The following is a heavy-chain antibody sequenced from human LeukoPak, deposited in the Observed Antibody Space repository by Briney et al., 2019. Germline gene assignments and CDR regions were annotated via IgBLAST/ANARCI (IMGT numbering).Heavy chain of an antibody. CDR3: AGGITMVRGVMGNYYYYYAMDV. V-gene: IGHV4-4*07. J-gene: IGHJ6*02. Sequence: PSETLSLTCTVSGGSISSYLWSWIRQPARKGLEWIGRIYISGSTNYNPSLKSRVTISVDTSKNQFSLKLSSVTAADTAVYYCAGGITMVRGVMGNYYYYYAMDVWGQGTTITVSS. D-gene: IGHD3-10*01. CDR1: GGSISSYL. CDR2: IYISGST.